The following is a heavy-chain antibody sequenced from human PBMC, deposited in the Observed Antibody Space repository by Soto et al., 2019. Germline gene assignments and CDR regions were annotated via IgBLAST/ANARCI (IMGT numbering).Heavy chain of an antibody. V-gene: IGHV4-59*08. CDR3: ARRETTTFTFDI. J-gene: IGHJ3*02. CDR1: GGYISSYY. CDR2: TYYSGST. Sequence: PSETLSLTCTVSGGYISSYYWSWIRQPPGKGLEWIGYTYYSGSTNYNPSLKSRVTLSADTSKKQSYLKLSSVTAADTAVYYCARRETTTFTFDIWGQGTMVT. D-gene: IGHD1-7*01.